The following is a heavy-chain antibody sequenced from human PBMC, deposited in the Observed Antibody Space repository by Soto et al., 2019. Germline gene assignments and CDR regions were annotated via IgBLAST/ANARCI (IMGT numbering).Heavy chain of an antibody. J-gene: IGHJ6*02. CDR2: VSSDGTNI. CDR1: GFTFSEYG. CDR3: AKDQRCSALYHYYAMDV. D-gene: IGHD1-1*01. V-gene: IGHV3-30*18. Sequence: SLRLSCTVSGFTFSEYGLHWVRQAPGKGLEWLAVVSSDGTNIYHADSVKGRFTISRDNAQSTLYLQMNRLTYDDTAVYFCAKDQRCSALYHYYAMDVWGPGTTVTVSS.